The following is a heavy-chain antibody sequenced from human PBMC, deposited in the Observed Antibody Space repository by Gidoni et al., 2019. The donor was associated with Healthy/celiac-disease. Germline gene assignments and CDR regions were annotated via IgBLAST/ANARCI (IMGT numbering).Heavy chain of an antibody. CDR2: IIPFFGRA. CDR1: GGTFSSYA. V-gene: IGHV1-69*01. D-gene: IGHD1-26*01. J-gene: IGHJ3*02. CDR3: ARDRSPQWELPQDSFDI. Sequence: QVQLVQSGAEVKKPGSSVKVSCKASGGTFSSYAISWVRQAPGQGLEWMGGIIPFFGRANYAQKFQGRVTITADESTSTAYMELSSLRSEDTAVYYCARDRSPQWELPQDSFDIWGQGTMVTVSS.